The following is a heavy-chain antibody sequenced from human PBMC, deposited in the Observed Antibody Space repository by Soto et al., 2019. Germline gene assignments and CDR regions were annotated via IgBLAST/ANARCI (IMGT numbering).Heavy chain of an antibody. CDR2: ISYDESNK. D-gene: IGHD3-10*01. V-gene: IGHV3-30*18. Sequence: PGGSLRLSCAASGFTFSSYGMHWVRQAPGKGLEWVAVISYDESNKYYADSVKDRFTISRDNSKNTLYLQMNSLRAEDTAVYYCAKGITMVRGVLQSYYYYGMDVWGQGTTVTVSS. CDR3: AKGITMVRGVLQSYYYYGMDV. CDR1: GFTFSSYG. J-gene: IGHJ6*02.